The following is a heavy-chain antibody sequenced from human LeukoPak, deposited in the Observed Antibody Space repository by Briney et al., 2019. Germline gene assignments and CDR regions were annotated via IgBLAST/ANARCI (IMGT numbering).Heavy chain of an antibody. CDR1: GFTFSSYA. J-gene: IGHJ4*02. V-gene: IGHV3-23*01. D-gene: IGHD6-19*01. CDR2: ISGSGGST. Sequence: GGSLRLSCAASGFTFSSYAMSWVRQAPGKGLEWVSAISGSGGSTYYADSVKGRFTISRDNSKNTLYLQMNSLRAEDTAVYYCAKDTGGYSSFFGGGRLDYWGQGTLVTVSS. CDR3: AKDTGGYSSFFGGGRLDY.